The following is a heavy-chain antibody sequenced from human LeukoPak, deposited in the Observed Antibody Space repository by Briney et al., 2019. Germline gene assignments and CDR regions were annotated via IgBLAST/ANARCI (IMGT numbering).Heavy chain of an antibody. CDR2: IIPIFGTA. J-gene: IGHJ4*02. CDR1: GGTFSSYA. Sequence: GASVKVSCKASGGTFSSYAISWVRQAPGQGLEWMGGIIPIFGTANYAQKFQGRVTITADKSTSTAYMELSSLRSEDTAVYYCARDSIPLLAAIDYWGQGTLVTVSS. D-gene: IGHD5-24*01. V-gene: IGHV1-69*06. CDR3: ARDSIPLLAAIDY.